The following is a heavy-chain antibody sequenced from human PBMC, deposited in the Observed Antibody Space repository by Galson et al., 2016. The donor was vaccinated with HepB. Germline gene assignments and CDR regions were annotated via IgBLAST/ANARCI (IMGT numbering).Heavy chain of an antibody. J-gene: IGHJ4*02. D-gene: IGHD1-26*01. CDR2: IRRKAYGGTT. V-gene: IGHV3-49*03. CDR3: TRGGWSRESYFDY. Sequence: SLRLSCAASGFTFGDYAMSWFRQAPGKGLEWVGFIRRKAYGGTTEYAASVKGRFTISRDDSKSIAYLQMNSLKTEDTAVYYCTRGGWSRESYFDYRGQGTLVTVSS. CDR1: GFTFGDYA.